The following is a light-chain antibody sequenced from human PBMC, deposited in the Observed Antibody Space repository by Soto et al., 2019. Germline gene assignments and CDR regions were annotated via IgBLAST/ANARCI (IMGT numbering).Light chain of an antibody. Sequence: QSALTQPASVSGSPGQSITISCTGTSADVGGYNYVSWFQQHPGKAPKLMIYEVSNRPSGISHRFSGSKSGNTASLTISGLQAEDETDSYCRSYTSSSSHVVFGGGTKLTVL. CDR2: EVS. J-gene: IGLJ2*01. V-gene: IGLV2-14*01. CDR3: RSYTSSSSHVV. CDR1: SADVGGYNY.